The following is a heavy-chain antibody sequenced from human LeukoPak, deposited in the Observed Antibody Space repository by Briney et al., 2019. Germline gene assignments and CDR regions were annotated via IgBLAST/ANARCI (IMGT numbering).Heavy chain of an antibody. Sequence: SETLSITCIVSGGSISSGSYYWGWIRQPPGKGLEWIGSVSYSGSAYYNPSLKSRVTISVDTSKNQFSLKLSSVTAADTAVYYCTRRASSSWIFDYWGLGTLVTVSS. J-gene: IGHJ4*02. CDR3: TRRASSSWIFDY. CDR2: VSYSGSA. D-gene: IGHD6-13*01. V-gene: IGHV4-39*01. CDR1: GGSISSGSYY.